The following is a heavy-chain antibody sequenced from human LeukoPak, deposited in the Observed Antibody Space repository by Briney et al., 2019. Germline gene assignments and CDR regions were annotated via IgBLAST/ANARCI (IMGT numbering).Heavy chain of an antibody. D-gene: IGHD6-19*01. V-gene: IGHV3-15*07. CDR2: IKSKTEGGTI. Sequence: PGGALRLSCAASGFTFKNAWMNWVRQAPGKGLEGVGCIKSKTEGGTIEYAASVSGRFTISRDDSTDTLYLQMNRLKTEDTAVYYCTTDLGSSWCPIIGPWGQGTLVAVSS. J-gene: IGHJ5*02. CDR1: GFTFKNAW. CDR3: TTDLGSSWCPIIGP.